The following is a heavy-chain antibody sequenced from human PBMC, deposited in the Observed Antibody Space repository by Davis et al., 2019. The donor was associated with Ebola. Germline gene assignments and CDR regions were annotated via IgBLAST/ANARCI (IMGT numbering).Heavy chain of an antibody. Sequence: GGSLRLSCTDSVITFSSYAMTWVRQAPGKGLEWVSAISGSGGSTYYADSVKGRFTISRDNSKNTLYLQMNSLRAEDTAIYYCVKDTSSIWFDVWGQGTTVTVSS. D-gene: IGHD6-13*01. J-gene: IGHJ3*01. CDR2: ISGSGGST. V-gene: IGHV3-23*01. CDR3: VKDTSSIWFDV. CDR1: VITFSSYA.